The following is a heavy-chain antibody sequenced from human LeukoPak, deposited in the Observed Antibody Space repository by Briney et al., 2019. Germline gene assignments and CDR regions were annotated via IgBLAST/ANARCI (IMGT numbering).Heavy chain of an antibody. V-gene: IGHV1-69*05. CDR1: GGTFSSYA. D-gene: IGHD6-19*01. Sequence: SVKVSCKASGGTFSSYAISWVRQAPGQGLEWMGGIIPIFGTANYAQKLQGRVTMTTDTSTSTAYMELRSLRSDDTAVYYCAREYSSGPCDYWGQGTLVTVSS. CDR3: AREYSSGPCDY. CDR2: IIPIFGTA. J-gene: IGHJ4*02.